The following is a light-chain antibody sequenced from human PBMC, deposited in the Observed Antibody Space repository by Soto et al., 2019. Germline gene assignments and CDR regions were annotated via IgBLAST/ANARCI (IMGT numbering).Light chain of an antibody. J-gene: IGKJ3*01. CDR2: GAV. Sequence: EIVMTQSPATLSVSPGERASLSCRASQSVRSNVAWYQQRPGQAPRLLIYGAVTRATGIPARFSGSGSGTEFTLTISSLQSEDFALYYCQQHDDWPRTFGPGTKVDIK. CDR1: QSVRSN. V-gene: IGKV3-15*01. CDR3: QQHDDWPRT.